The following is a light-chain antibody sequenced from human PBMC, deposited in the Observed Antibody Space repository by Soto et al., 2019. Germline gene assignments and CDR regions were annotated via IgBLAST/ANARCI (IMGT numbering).Light chain of an antibody. CDR2: KAS. CDR3: QQYNSYPLT. CDR1: QSISSR. V-gene: IGKV1-5*03. J-gene: IGKJ4*01. Sequence: DIQMTQSPSTLSAFVGDRVTITCRASQSISSRLAWYQQKPGKAPKLLIYKASSLESGVPSRFSGSGSGTEFTLTISRLQPDEFATYYCQQYNSYPLTFGGGTKVEIK.